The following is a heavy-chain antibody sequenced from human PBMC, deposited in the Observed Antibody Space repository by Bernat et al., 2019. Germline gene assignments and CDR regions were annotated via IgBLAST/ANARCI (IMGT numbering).Heavy chain of an antibody. CDR2: IYHSGST. D-gene: IGHD3-22*01. CDR1: GGSMSSSNW. Sequence: QVQLQESGPGLVKPSGTLSLTCAVSGGSMSSSNWWSWVRQPPGKGLEWIGEIYHSGSTNYNPSLKSRVTISVDKSKNQFSLKLSSVTAADTAVYYCARATYYYDSSGYIKYFQHWGQGTLVTVSS. V-gene: IGHV4-4*02. J-gene: IGHJ1*01. CDR3: ARATYYYDSSGYIKYFQH.